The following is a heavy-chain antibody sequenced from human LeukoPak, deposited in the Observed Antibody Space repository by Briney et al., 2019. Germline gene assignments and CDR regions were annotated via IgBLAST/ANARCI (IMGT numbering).Heavy chain of an antibody. CDR2: ISSRSITI. V-gene: IGHV3-48*01. CDR3: ARGPAYYYGSGSYMNFDY. CDR1: GFTFSSYS. D-gene: IGHD3-10*01. Sequence: GGSLRLSCAPSGFTFSSYSMKWVRRAPGKGLEGVSYISSRSITIYYADSVKGRFTISRDNAKNSLYLQMNSLRAEDTAVYYCARGPAYYYGSGSYMNFDYWGQGTLVTVSS. J-gene: IGHJ4*02.